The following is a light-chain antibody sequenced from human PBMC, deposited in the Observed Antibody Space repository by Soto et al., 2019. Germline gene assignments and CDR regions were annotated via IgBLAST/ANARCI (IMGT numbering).Light chain of an antibody. Sequence: HSVLTQPASVSGSPGQSITISCTGTSSDVGGYNYVSWYQQHPGKAPKLMIYEVSNRPSGVSNRFSGSKSGNTASLTISGLQAEDEADYYCSSYTTGSNLVAFGGGTKLTVL. CDR3: SSYTTGSNLVA. V-gene: IGLV2-14*01. J-gene: IGLJ2*01. CDR1: SSDVGGYNY. CDR2: EVS.